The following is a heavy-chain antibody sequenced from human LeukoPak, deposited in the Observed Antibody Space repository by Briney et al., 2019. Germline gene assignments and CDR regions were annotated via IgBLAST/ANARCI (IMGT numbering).Heavy chain of an antibody. CDR2: IYYSGST. D-gene: IGHD5-12*01. CDR3: ARHFLPPRGYSGYDFPYYFDY. V-gene: IGHV4-39*01. Sequence: SETLSLTCTVSGGSISSSSYYWGWIRQPPGKGLKWIGSIYYSGSTYYNPSLKSRVTISVDTSKNQFSLKLSSVTAADTAVYYCARHFLPPRGYSGYDFPYYFDYWGQGTLVTVSS. CDR1: GGSISSSSYY. J-gene: IGHJ4*02.